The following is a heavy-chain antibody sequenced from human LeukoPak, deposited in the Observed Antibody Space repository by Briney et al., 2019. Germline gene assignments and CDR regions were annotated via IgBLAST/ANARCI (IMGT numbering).Heavy chain of an antibody. V-gene: IGHV4-59*01. CDR3: ARDGASWLTGGFDY. CDR1: GGSISSYY. Sequence: PSETLSLTCTVSGGSISSYYWSWIRQPPGKGLEWIGDIYYSGSTNYNPSLKSRVTISVDTAKNPFSLKLSSVTAADTAVYYCARDGASWLTGGFDYWGQGTLVTVSS. J-gene: IGHJ4*02. D-gene: IGHD1-20*01. CDR2: IYYSGST.